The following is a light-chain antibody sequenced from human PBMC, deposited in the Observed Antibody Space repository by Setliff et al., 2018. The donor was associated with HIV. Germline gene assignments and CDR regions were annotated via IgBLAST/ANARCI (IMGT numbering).Light chain of an antibody. V-gene: IGLV2-14*03. Sequence: LTYPGPMYGSPGQSITISCTGTSSDLGYYNSVSWYPQYPGKAPKLVISDVTERPSGGSNRFSGSESGNTAYLTISGLQAEDAADYYRSSYVRSTSSFYVFGTGTKVTVL. CDR3: SSYVRSTSSFYV. J-gene: IGLJ1*01. CDR1: SSDLGYYNS. CDR2: DVT.